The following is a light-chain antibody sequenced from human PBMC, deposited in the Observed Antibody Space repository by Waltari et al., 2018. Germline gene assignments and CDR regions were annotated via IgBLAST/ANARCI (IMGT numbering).Light chain of an antibody. Sequence: DIQMTQSPSSLSASVGHRVTITCRASQDIRNSLAWYQQKPGAAPKLLLYAASRLLSGVRSRFSGSGSGTDYTLHISSLQPEDFATYYCQQYYSTPYTCGQGTKLEI. CDR1: QDIRNS. CDR3: QQYYSTPYT. J-gene: IGKJ2*01. V-gene: IGKV1-NL1*01. CDR2: AAS.